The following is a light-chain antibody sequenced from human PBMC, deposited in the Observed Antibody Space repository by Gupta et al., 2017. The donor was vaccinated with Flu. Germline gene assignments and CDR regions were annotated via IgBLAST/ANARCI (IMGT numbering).Light chain of an antibody. CDR3: QQFGSSPRT. CDR1: QSINSDY. Sequence: EIVLTQYPGTMSLSPGERASLSCRASQSINSDYLAWYQQKPGQAPRLLIYDASSRATGIPDRFSGSGSGTYFTLTISILEPEYFALYYCQQFGSSPRTFGQGTKVEVK. CDR2: DAS. V-gene: IGKV3-20*01. J-gene: IGKJ1*01.